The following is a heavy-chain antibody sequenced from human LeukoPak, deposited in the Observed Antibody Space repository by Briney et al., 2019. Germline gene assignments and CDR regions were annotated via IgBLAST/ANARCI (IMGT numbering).Heavy chain of an antibody. V-gene: IGHV3-20*04. Sequence: GGSLRLSCAASGFTFNDHGMTWVRQAPGNGLDWVSGINWNGDSTGYADSVEGRFTISRDNARNSLYLHMDSLRAEDTALYYCARTDYADWSHYYMDVWGKGITVTVSS. CDR2: INWNGDST. J-gene: IGHJ6*03. CDR1: GFTFNDHG. D-gene: IGHD4-17*01. CDR3: ARTDYADWSHYYMDV.